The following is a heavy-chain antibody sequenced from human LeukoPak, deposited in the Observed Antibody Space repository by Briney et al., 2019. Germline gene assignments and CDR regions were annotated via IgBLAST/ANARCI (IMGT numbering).Heavy chain of an antibody. CDR1: GFTFSSYG. D-gene: IGHD3-16*02. CDR3: AKDYDYVWGSYRHALDY. J-gene: IGHJ4*02. CDR2: ISYDGSNK. Sequence: GRSLRLSCAASGFTFSSYGMHWVRQAPGKGLEWVAVISYDGSNKYYADSVKGRFTISRDNSKNTLYLQMNSLRAEDTAVYYCAKDYDYVWGSYRHALDYWGQGTLVTVSS. V-gene: IGHV3-30*18.